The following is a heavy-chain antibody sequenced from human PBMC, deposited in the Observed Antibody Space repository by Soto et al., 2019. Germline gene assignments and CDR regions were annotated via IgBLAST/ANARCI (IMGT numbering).Heavy chain of an antibody. CDR3: ARHVDIVVVPAPGWFDP. CDR1: GGSISSSSYY. J-gene: IGHJ5*02. Sequence: SETLSLTCTVSGGSISSSSYYFVWIRQPPWRGLEWIGSIYYSGSTYYNPSLKSRVTISVDTSKNQFSLKLSSVTAADTAVYYCARHVDIVVVPAPGWFDPWGQGTLVTVSS. V-gene: IGHV4-39*01. CDR2: IYYSGST. D-gene: IGHD2-2*03.